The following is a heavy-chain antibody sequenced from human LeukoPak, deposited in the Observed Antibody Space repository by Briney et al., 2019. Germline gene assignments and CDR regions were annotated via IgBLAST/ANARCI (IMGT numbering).Heavy chain of an antibody. CDR3: TTTYDY. CDR2: IKTKADGGTT. J-gene: IGHJ4*02. Sequence: PGGSLRLSCAVSGFTFTNAWMSWVRQAPGKGLEWVGRIKTKADGGTTDYGASVKGRFTISRDVSKNTLYLQMNSLKTEDTAVYYCTTTYDYWGQGTLVTVSS. V-gene: IGHV3-15*01. CDR1: GFTFTNAW.